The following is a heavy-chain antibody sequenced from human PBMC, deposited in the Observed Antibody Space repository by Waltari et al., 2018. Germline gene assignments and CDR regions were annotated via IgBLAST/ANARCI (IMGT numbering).Heavy chain of an antibody. CDR2: SNPNSGGT. J-gene: IGHJ4*02. V-gene: IGHV1-2*06. D-gene: IGHD2-15*01. Sequence: QVQLVQSGAEVKKPGASVKVSCKASGYTFTGYYMHWVRQAPGQGLEWMGRSNPNSGGTNDAQKVQGRGTMTRDTSISTAYMELSRLRSDDTAVYYCARVAVVAAIHPTFDYWGQGTLVTVSS. CDR1: GYTFTGYY. CDR3: ARVAVVAAIHPTFDY.